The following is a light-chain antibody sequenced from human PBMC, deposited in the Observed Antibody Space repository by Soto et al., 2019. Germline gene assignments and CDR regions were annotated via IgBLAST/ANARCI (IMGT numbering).Light chain of an antibody. CDR3: QQRSDWPST. V-gene: IGKV3-11*01. Sequence: EIVLTQSPATLSLSPGERATLSCRASQSVSSYLAWYQQKPGQAPRLLIYDASNRATGVPARFSGRGSGTDFTLTISSLEPDDFALYYCQQRSDWPSTFGGGTKVQIK. CDR1: QSVSSY. J-gene: IGKJ4*01. CDR2: DAS.